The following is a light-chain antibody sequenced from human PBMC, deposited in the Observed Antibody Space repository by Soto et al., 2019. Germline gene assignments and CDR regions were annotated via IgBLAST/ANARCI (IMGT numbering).Light chain of an antibody. CDR3: QQSYSTPHWT. CDR1: QSITTY. J-gene: IGKJ1*01. V-gene: IGKV1-39*01. CDR2: AAS. Sequence: DLQMTQSPSSLSASVGDRVTITCRASQSITTYLNWFQQKPGKAPKLLIYAASSLQSGVPSRFXGSGFGTDFTLSISSLQPEDFATYYCQQSYSTPHWTFGQGTKVEIK.